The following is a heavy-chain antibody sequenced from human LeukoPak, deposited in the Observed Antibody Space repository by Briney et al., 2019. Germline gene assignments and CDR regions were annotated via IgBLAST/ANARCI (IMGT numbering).Heavy chain of an antibody. CDR3: AKRVRSVTCLDY. Sequence: PSETLSLTCTVSSASITSDHWAWIRQPPGKGLVYIGYIYDSGTTNSNPSLKGRVTISRDTSKNQSSLELTSVTADDTAVYYCAKRVRSVTCLDYW. J-gene: IGHJ4*01. V-gene: IGHV4-59*01. CDR2: IYDSGTT. D-gene: IGHD4-17*01. CDR1: SASITSDH.